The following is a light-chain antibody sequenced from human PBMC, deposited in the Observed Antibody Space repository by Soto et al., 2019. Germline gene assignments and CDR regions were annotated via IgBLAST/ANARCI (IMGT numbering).Light chain of an antibody. Sequence: EIVLTHSPATLSLSPGERATLSCRASQSVSRYLVWFQQRPGQAPRLVIYDASKRATGIPARFSGSGSGTDFTLTISSLEPEDFAVYYCQQRSDWPLTFGGGTRWIS. CDR1: QSVSRY. CDR3: QQRSDWPLT. V-gene: IGKV3-11*01. J-gene: IGKJ4*01. CDR2: DAS.